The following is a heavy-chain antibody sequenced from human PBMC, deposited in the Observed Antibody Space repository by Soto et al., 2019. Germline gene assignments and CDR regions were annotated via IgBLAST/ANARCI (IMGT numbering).Heavy chain of an antibody. D-gene: IGHD6-19*01. V-gene: IGHV1-18*01. CDR2: ISAYNGNT. J-gene: IGHJ1*01. CDR1: GYTFTSYG. Sequence: ASVKVSCKASGYTFTSYGISWVRQAPGQGLEWMGWISAYNGNTNYAQKLQGRVTMTTDTSTSTAYMELRSLRSDYTAVYYCARDRVAVAGPYPVDRYEDFQHWGEGTVGTVSS. CDR3: ARDRVAVAGPYPVDRYEDFQH.